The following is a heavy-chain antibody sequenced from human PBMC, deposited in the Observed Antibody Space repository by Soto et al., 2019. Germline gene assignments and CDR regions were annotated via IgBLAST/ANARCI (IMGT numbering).Heavy chain of an antibody. CDR2: IYYSGGT. V-gene: IGHV4-61*01. Sequence: QVQLQESGPGLVKPSETLSLTCTVSGGSVSSGSYYWSWIRQPPGKGLEWIGYIYYSGGTNYNPPLKSRVTISVDTSKYQFSLKLSAVTAADTAVYYCARDGAAGIATITPGMDVWGQGTTVTVSS. D-gene: IGHD5-12*01. J-gene: IGHJ6*02. CDR3: ARDGAAGIATITPGMDV. CDR1: GGSVSSGSYY.